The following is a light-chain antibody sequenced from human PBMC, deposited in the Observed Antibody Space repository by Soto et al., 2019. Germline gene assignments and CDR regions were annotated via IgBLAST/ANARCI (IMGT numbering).Light chain of an antibody. Sequence: QSVLTQPRSVSGSPGQSVTISCTGTSSDVGGYNYVSWYQQHPGKAPKGMIYDVSERPSGLPESHSGSKSGNAASLTISGLPDEGEADHVRCSYAGSPRYVLGTGTQRTVL. CDR2: DVS. V-gene: IGLV2-11*01. CDR1: SSDVGGYNY. CDR3: CSYAGSPRYV. J-gene: IGLJ1*01.